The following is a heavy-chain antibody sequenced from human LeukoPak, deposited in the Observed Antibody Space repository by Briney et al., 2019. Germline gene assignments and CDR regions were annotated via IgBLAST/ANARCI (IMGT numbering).Heavy chain of an antibody. CDR2: INHNGNVN. V-gene: IGHV3-7*01. J-gene: IGHJ6*02. CDR1: GFTFSSYW. Sequence: GGSLRLSCAASGFTFSSYWMNWARQAPGKGLEWVASINHNGNVNYYVDSVKGRFTISRDNAKNSLYLQMNSLRAEDTAVYYCARGRGGRVYYYYYGMDVWGQGTTVTVSS. D-gene: IGHD2-15*01. CDR3: ARGRGGRVYYYYYGMDV.